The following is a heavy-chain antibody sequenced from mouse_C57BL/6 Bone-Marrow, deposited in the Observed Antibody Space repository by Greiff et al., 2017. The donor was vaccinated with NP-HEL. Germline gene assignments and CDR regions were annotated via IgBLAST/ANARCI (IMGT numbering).Heavy chain of an antibody. CDR3: TRSNWVFAY. CDR1: GYTFTSYW. J-gene: IGHJ3*01. CDR2: IYPGNSDT. V-gene: IGHV1-5*01. D-gene: IGHD4-1*01. Sequence: EVQLQQSGTVLARPGASVKMSCKTSGYTFTSYWMHWVKQRPGQGLEWIGAIYPGNSDTSYNQKFKGKATLTAVTSASTAYMELSSLTNEDSAVYYCTRSNWVFAYWGQGTLVTVSS.